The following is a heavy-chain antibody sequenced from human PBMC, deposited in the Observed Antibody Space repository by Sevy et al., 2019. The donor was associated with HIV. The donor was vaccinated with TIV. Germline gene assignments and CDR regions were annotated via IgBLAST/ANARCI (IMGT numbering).Heavy chain of an antibody. V-gene: IGHV3-23*01. D-gene: IGHD4-17*01. Sequence: GGSLRLSCAASGFTFSSYAMSWVRQAPGKGLEWVPAISGSGGSTYYADSVKGRFTISRDNSKKTLYLQMNSLRAEDTAVYYCAKDPIKTHGDPNYYYYYMDVWGKGTTVTVSS. CDR3: AKDPIKTHGDPNYYYYYMDV. CDR1: GFTFSSYA. CDR2: ISGSGGST. J-gene: IGHJ6*03.